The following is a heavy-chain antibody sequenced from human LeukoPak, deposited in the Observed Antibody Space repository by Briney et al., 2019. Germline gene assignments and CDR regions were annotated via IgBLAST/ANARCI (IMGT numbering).Heavy chain of an antibody. J-gene: IGHJ4*02. CDR1: NYSISNGYY. V-gene: IGHV4-38-2*02. CDR2: IYHNGNI. Sequence: SETLSPTCTVSNYSISNGYYWGWIRQPPGKGLEWIGSIYHNGNIYYNLSLKSRVTISVDTSKNQFSLKLSSVTAADTAVYYCARDGFLGYCSNTSCYVDYWGQGTLVTVSS. CDR3: ARDGFLGYCSNTSCYVDY. D-gene: IGHD2-2*01.